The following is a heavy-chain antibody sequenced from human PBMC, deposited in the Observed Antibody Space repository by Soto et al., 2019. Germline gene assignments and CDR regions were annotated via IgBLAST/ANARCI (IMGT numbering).Heavy chain of an antibody. Sequence: XGTLCLTCAVYGGTFSGYYWTWIRQPPGKGLEWIGEINHSGGTNYNPSLKSRVTISVDTSKNQFSLKLTSVTAADTAIDDCARDRVVDATFSKYNRFDPWGQGTLVTVSS. J-gene: IGHJ5*02. CDR2: INHSGGT. V-gene: IGHV4-34*01. CDR1: GGTFSGYY. CDR3: ARDRVVDATFSKYNRFDP. D-gene: IGHD2-15*01.